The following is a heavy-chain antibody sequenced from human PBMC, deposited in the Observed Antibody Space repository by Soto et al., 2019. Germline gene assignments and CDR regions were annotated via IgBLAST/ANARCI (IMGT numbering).Heavy chain of an antibody. V-gene: IGHV1-3*01. CDR2: INGGTGQT. J-gene: IGHJ6*02. CDR3: ARGKGMEENYYYYALDI. Sequence: ASVKVSCKASGYTFSTHAMHWVRQAPGQSLEWMGWINGGTGQTKHSHRFQDRVSITRDTSASTAYMELSSLRSEDTAVYYCARGKGMEENYYYYALDIWGQGTKVTVSS. D-gene: IGHD1-1*01. CDR1: GYTFSTHA.